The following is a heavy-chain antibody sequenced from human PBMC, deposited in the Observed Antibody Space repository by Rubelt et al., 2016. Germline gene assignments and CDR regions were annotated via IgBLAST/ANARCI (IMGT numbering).Heavy chain of an antibody. CDR2: ISAYIGHT. D-gene: IGHD6-6*01. V-gene: IGHV1-18*01. CDR1: GYTFTSYG. CDR3: ARYRVRRAARQGWYFDL. J-gene: IGHJ2*01. Sequence: QVQLVQSGAEVKKPGASVKVSCKASGYTFTSYGVSCVRPAPGHGLEWMGGISAYIGHTTYAQKLQGRVNMTTDTSTSKADMELRSVRAEGTAVYDCARYRVRRAARQGWYFDLWGRGTLVTVSS.